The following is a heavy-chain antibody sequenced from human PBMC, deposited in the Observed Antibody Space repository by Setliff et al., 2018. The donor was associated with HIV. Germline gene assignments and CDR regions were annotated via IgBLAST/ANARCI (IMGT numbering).Heavy chain of an antibody. J-gene: IGHJ3*02. V-gene: IGHV3-74*01. D-gene: IGHD2-15*01. CDR2: MNTDGSST. CDR1: GFTFSSYW. CDR3: ARGGFNHAFDI. Sequence: PGGSLRLSCAASGFTFSSYWMHWVRQAPGKGLVWVFGMNTDGSSTRYADSVKGRFTISRDNAKNMLYLQMNSLSADDTAVYYCARGGFNHAFDIWGQGTMVTVSS.